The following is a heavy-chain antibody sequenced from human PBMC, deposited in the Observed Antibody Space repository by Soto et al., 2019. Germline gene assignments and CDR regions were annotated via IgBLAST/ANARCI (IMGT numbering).Heavy chain of an antibody. CDR3: ARGREDSSGYWPQEYFQH. V-gene: IGHV4-31*03. CDR2: IYYSGST. CDR1: GGPISSGGYY. Sequence: PSETLSLTCTVSGGPISSGGYYWSWIRQHPGKGLEWIGYIYYSGSTYYNPSLKSRVTISVDTSKNQFSLKLSSVTAADTAVYYCARGREDSSGYWPQEYFQHWGQGTLVTVSS. D-gene: IGHD3-22*01. J-gene: IGHJ1*01.